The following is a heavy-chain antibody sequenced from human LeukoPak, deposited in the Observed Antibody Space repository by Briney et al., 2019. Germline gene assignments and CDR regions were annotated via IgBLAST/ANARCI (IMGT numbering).Heavy chain of an antibody. Sequence: SETLSLTSTVSGGSISSYYWSWIRQPPGKGLEWIGYIYYSGSTNYNPSLKSRVTISVDTSKNQFSLKLSSVTAADTAVYYCARVSLEDGDANFDYWGQGTLVTVSS. D-gene: IGHD4-17*01. CDR2: IYYSGST. CDR3: ARVSLEDGDANFDY. CDR1: GGSISSYY. J-gene: IGHJ4*02. V-gene: IGHV4-59*01.